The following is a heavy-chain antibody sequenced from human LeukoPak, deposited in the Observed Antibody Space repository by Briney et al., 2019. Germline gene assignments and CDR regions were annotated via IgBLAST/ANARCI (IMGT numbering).Heavy chain of an antibody. V-gene: IGHV4-30-2*01. CDR3: ARFRSTYYYDSSGFYYFDY. J-gene: IGHJ4*02. Sequence: SQTLSLTCAVSGGSISSGGYSWSWIRQPPGKGLEWIGYIYHSGSTYYNPSLKSRVTISVDRSKNQFSLKLSSVTAADTAVYYCARFRSTYYYDSSGFYYFDYWGQGTLVTVSS. CDR1: GGSISSGGYS. CDR2: IYHSGST. D-gene: IGHD3-22*01.